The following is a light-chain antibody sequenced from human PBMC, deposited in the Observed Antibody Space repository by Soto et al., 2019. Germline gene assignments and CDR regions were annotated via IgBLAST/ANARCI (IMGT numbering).Light chain of an antibody. CDR2: GNN. J-gene: IGLJ2*01. CDR1: TSNIGAGYD. V-gene: IGLV1-40*01. CDR3: QSYDSSLSGVV. Sequence: QSVLTQPPSVSGAPGQRVTISCTGSTSNIGAGYDVDWYQQLPGTAPKLLIYGNNNRPSGVPDRFSVSESGTSASLAITGLQAEDEADYYCQSYDSSLSGVVFGGGTKLTVL.